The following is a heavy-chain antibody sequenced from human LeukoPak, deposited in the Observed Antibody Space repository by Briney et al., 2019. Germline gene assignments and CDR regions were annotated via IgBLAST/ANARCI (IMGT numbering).Heavy chain of an antibody. CDR1: GFTFSSYE. Sequence: PGGSLRLSCAASGFTFSSYEMNWIRQPPGKGLEWIGYVDHTGSTNYNPSLKSRVTISVDTSKNQFSLKLSSVTAADTAVYYCARMGWGYDFWSGDAFDIWGQGTMVTVSS. CDR3: ARMGWGYDFWSGDAFDI. CDR2: VDHTGST. D-gene: IGHD3-3*01. J-gene: IGHJ3*02. V-gene: IGHV4-59*01.